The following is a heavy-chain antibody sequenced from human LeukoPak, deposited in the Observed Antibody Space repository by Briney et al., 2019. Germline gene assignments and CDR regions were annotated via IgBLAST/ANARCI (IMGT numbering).Heavy chain of an antibody. CDR1: GYTLTELS. D-gene: IGHD3-16*02. J-gene: IGHJ5*02. CDR3: ATWHLGELSLPGYNWFDP. Sequence: ASVKVSCKVSGYTLTELSMHWVRQAPGKGPEWIGGFDPEDGETIYAQESQGRVTMTEDTSTDTAYMELSSLRSEDTAVYYCATWHLGELSLPGYNWFDPWGQGTLVTVSS. CDR2: FDPEDGET. V-gene: IGHV1-24*01.